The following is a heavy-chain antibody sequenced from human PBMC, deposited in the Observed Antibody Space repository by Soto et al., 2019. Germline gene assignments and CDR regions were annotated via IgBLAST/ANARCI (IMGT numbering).Heavy chain of an antibody. J-gene: IGHJ4*02. Sequence: GGSLSLACAASGFTFSSYAMSCVRQAPGKGLEWVSAISGSGGSTYYADSVKGRFTISRDNSTNTLYLQMNSLRAEDTAVYYCAQRGYSHGISQTFDYWGQGTLVTVSS. V-gene: IGHV3-23*01. D-gene: IGHD5-18*01. CDR1: GFTFSSYA. CDR2: ISGSGGST. CDR3: AQRGYSHGISQTFDY.